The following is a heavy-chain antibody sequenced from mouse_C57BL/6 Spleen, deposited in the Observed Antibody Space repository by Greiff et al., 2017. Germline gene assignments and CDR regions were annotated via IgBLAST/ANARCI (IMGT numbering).Heavy chain of an antibody. CDR3: ARGVVAPLGYFDY. Sequence: QVQLQQPGAELVMPGASVKLSCKASGYTFTSYWMHWVKQRPGQGLEWIGEIDPSDSYTNYNQKFKGKSTLTVDKSSSTAYMQLSSLTSEDSAVYYCARGVVAPLGYFDYWGQGTTLTVSS. CDR1: GYTFTSYW. J-gene: IGHJ2*01. D-gene: IGHD1-1*01. CDR2: IDPSDSYT. V-gene: IGHV1-69*01.